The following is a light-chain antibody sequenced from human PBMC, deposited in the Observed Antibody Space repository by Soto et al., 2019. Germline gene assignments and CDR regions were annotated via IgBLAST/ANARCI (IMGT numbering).Light chain of an antibody. V-gene: IGLV2-14*01. CDR3: SSYTSSNTYV. Sequence: QSVLTQPASVSGSPGQSITISCTGTRSDVGGYNYVSWYQQHPGKAPKLIIYDVTNRPSGVSNRFSGSKSGNTASLTISGLQAEDDADYYCSSYTSSNTYVFGNGTKLTVL. J-gene: IGLJ1*01. CDR2: DVT. CDR1: RSDVGGYNY.